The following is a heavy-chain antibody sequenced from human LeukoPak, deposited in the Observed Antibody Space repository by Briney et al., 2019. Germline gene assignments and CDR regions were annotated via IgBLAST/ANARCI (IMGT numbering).Heavy chain of an antibody. D-gene: IGHD5-18*01. CDR2: ISNSGSII. J-gene: IGHJ4*02. V-gene: IGHV3-11*01. Sequence: PGGSLRLSCAASGFTFSDYYMFWIRQAPGKGLEWVSYISNSGSIIYYADSVKGRFTVSRDNAKDSLYLQMNSLRAEDTAVYYCARAVSADTAMVYFDYWGQETLVTVSS. CDR1: GFTFSDYY. CDR3: ARAVSADTAMVYFDY.